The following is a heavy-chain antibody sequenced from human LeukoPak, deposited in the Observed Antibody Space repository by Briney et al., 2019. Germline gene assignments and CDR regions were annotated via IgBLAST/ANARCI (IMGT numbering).Heavy chain of an antibody. Sequence: GGSLRLSCAASGFTYRRYGMHWVSRAPGKGREWVAVIWYDGSNKYYADSVKGRFTISRDNSKNTLYLQMNSLRAEDTAVYYCAKDRSGISDYWGQGTLVTVSS. CDR1: GFTYRRYG. V-gene: IGHV3-33*06. CDR3: AKDRSGISDY. CDR2: IWYDGSNK. D-gene: IGHD3-10*01. J-gene: IGHJ4*02.